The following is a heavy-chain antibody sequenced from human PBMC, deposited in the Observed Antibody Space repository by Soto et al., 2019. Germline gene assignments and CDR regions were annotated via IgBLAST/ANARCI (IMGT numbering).Heavy chain of an antibody. D-gene: IGHD2-15*01. CDR1: GYTFSTSG. CDR3: ARAGAAPYYYYGIDV. J-gene: IGHJ6*02. Sequence: QVQIVQSGAEVRKPGASVKVSCKASGYTFSTSGMSWLRQAPGQGLEWMGWISTYNGDTNDAPKFQDRVTMTSDTSTSTGFMGLRSLRSDDTAVYYCARAGAAPYYYYGIDVWGQWTRFTVSS. CDR2: ISTYNGDT. V-gene: IGHV1-18*01.